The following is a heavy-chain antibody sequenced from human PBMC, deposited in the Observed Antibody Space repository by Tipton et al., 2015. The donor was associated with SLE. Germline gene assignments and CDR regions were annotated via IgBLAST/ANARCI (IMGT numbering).Heavy chain of an antibody. CDR3: GRSTRGGHLDL. CDR1: GFTFRSYW. J-gene: IGHJ2*01. V-gene: IGHV3-7*03. D-gene: IGHD3-10*01. CDR2: IKQDGSEK. Sequence: SLRLSCAASGFTFRSYWMSWVRQAPGKGLEWVANIKQDGSEKYYVDSVKGRFTISRDNAKNSLYLQMNSPRAEDTAVYYCGRSTRGGHLDLWGRGTLVTVSS.